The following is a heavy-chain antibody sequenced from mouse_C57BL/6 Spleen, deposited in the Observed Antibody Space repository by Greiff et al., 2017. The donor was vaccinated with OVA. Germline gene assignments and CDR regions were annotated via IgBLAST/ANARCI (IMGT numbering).Heavy chain of an antibody. CDR1: GYTFTDYY. CDR3: ARETPYFDY. CDR2: INPNNGGT. Sequence: EVQLQQSGPELVKPGASVKISCKASGYTFTDYYMNWVKQSHGKSLEWIGDINPNNGGTSYNQKFKGKATLTVDKSSSTAYMELRSLTSEDSAVYYCARETPYFDYWGQVTTLTVSS. J-gene: IGHJ2*01. V-gene: IGHV1-26*01.